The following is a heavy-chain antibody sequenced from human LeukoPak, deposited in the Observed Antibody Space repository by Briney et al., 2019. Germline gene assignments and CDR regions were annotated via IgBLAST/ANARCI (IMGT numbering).Heavy chain of an antibody. CDR1: VGSISISY. J-gene: IGHJ4*02. CDR3: ARETYSIGWYVHY. V-gene: IGHV4-4*07. CDR2: IYTSGST. D-gene: IGHD6-19*01. Sequence: PSETLSLTCTFPVGSISISYWSWIRQPAGKGLEWIGRIYTSGSTNYNPSLKSRVTMSVDTSKNQFSLRLTSVTAADTAVYYCARETYSIGWYVHYWGQGTLVTVSS.